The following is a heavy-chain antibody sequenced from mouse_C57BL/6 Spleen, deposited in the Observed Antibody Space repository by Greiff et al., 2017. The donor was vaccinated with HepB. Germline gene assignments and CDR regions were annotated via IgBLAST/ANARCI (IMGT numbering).Heavy chain of an antibody. CDR2: IDPANGNT. Sequence: VQLQQSVAELVRPGASVKLSCTASGFNIKNTYMHWVKQRPEQGLEWIGRIDPANGNTKYAPKFQGKATITAETYSNTAYLQLSSLTSEDTAIYYCASGSPDSSGYKPFAFWGQGTLVTVSA. CDR1: GFNIKNTY. V-gene: IGHV14-3*01. J-gene: IGHJ3*01. D-gene: IGHD3-2*02. CDR3: ASGSPDSSGYKPFAF.